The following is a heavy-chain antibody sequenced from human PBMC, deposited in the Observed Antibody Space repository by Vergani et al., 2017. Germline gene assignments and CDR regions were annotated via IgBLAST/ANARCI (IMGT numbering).Heavy chain of an antibody. D-gene: IGHD3-10*01. V-gene: IGHV4-61*08. J-gene: IGHJ4*02. CDR1: GASVSSSVSSSGYS. Sequence: QVRLQESGPGLVKPSETLSLTCTVSGASVSSSVSSSGYSWGWLRQPPGKGLEWIGYIYYSGSTNYNPSLKSRVTISVDTSKNQFSLKLSSVTAADTAVYYCARSGRGFGEFYKDYWGQGTLVTVSS. CDR3: ARSGRGFGEFYKDY. CDR2: IYYSGST.